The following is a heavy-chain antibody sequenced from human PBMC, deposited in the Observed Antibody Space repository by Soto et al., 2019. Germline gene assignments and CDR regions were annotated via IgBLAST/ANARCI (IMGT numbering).Heavy chain of an antibody. D-gene: IGHD3-22*01. CDR3: AVPYYFDSSGYGHNAVDI. CDR1: GGTFSSYA. CDR2: IIPIFGTA. J-gene: IGHJ3*02. V-gene: IGHV1-69*13. Sequence: SVKVACKASGGTFSSYAISWVRQAPGQGLEWMGGIIPIFGTANYAQKFQGRGTITADESTRTAYMELSSLRSEDTAVYYCAVPYYFDSSGYGHNAVDICGQGTMVTVSS.